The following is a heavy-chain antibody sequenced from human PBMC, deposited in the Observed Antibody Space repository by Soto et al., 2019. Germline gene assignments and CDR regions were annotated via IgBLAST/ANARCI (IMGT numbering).Heavy chain of an antibody. CDR1: GYTLTELS. CDR3: ATGELELRALDY. V-gene: IGHV1-24*01. J-gene: IGHJ4*02. Sequence: ASVKVSCKVSGYTLTELSMHWVRQAPGKGLEWMGGFDPEDGETIYAQKFQGRVTMTEDTSTDTAYMELSSLRSEDTAVFYCATGELELRALDYWGQGTLVTVSS. D-gene: IGHD1-7*01. CDR2: FDPEDGET.